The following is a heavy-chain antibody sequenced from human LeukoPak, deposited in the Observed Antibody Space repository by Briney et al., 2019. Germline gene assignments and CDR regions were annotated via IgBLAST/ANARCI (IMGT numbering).Heavy chain of an antibody. CDR3: ARSSCYPCAFDI. CDR1: GFTVSSNY. CDR2: IYSGGST. Sequence: TGGSLRLSCAASGFTVSSNYMSWVRQAPGKGLEWVSVIYSGGSTYYADSVKGRFTISRDNSKNTLYLQMNSLRAEDTAVYYCARSSCYPCAFDIWDQGTMVTVSS. J-gene: IGHJ3*02. D-gene: IGHD2-2*01. V-gene: IGHV3-66*01.